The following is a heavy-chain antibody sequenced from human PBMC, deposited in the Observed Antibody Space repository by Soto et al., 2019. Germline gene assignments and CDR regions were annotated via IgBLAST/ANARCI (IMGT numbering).Heavy chain of an antibody. CDR1: GFTFSSYA. CDR2: ISGSGDST. D-gene: IGHD6-19*01. CDR3: AKGVTGIAVAGTGYFQH. J-gene: IGHJ1*01. Sequence: EVQLLESGGGLVQPGGSLRLSCAASGFTFSSYAMSWVRQAPGKGLEWVSGISGSGDSTYYADSVKGRFTISRDNSKNKLYLQMNSLRAEDTAVYYCAKGVTGIAVAGTGYFQHWGQGTLVTVSS. V-gene: IGHV3-23*01.